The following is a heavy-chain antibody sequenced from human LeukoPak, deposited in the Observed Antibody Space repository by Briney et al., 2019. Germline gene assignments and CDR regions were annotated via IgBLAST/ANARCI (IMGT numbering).Heavy chain of an antibody. CDR3: ARDKAKLWFGESGNWFDP. CDR1: GFTFSSYS. D-gene: IGHD3-10*01. V-gene: IGHV3-21*01. J-gene: IGHJ5*02. Sequence: GGSLRLSCAASGFTFSSYSMNWVRQAPGKGLEWVSSISSSSSYIFYADSVKGRFTISRDNAKNSLYLQMNSLRAEDTAVYYCARDKAKLWFGESGNWFDPWGQGTLVTVSS. CDR2: ISSSSSYI.